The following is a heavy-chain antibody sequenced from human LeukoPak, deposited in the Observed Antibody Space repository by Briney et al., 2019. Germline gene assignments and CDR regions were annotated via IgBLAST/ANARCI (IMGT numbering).Heavy chain of an antibody. CDR1: GYTLTELS. J-gene: IGHJ4*02. Sequence: GASVKVSCKVSGYTLTELSMHWVRQAPGQGLEWMGGIIPIFGTANYAQKFQGRVTITADESTSTAYMELSSLRSEDTAVYYCASQGPYCSSTSCGGPPYLPFDYWGQGTLVTVSS. CDR3: ASQGPYCSSTSCGGPPYLPFDY. V-gene: IGHV1-69*13. D-gene: IGHD2-2*01. CDR2: IIPIFGTA.